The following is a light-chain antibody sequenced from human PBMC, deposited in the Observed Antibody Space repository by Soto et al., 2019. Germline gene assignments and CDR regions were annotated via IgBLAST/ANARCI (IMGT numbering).Light chain of an antibody. CDR1: QTISNT. V-gene: IGKV3-15*01. Sequence: VMTQSPATLSVSPVDKVSLSCRANQTISNTLAWYQQKPGQAPRLLIYASSTRATGVSARFSGSGSGTEFTLTISSLQSEDFTIYYCQYYNNWLATFGGGTKV. CDR2: ASS. J-gene: IGKJ4*01. CDR3: QYYNNWLAT.